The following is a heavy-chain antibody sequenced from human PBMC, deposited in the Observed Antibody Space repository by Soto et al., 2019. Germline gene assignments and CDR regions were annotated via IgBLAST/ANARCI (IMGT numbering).Heavy chain of an antibody. J-gene: IGHJ6*02. V-gene: IGHV3-11*06. Sequence: GGSLRLSCAVSGFIFSDYYMSWIRQAPGKGLEWVSYMSSSSRFTNYADSVKGRFTISRDNAKNSLYLQMNSLRAEDTAVYYCARLVDCTNGLCSYGMDVWGQGTTVTVS. D-gene: IGHD2-8*01. CDR2: MSSSSRFT. CDR3: ARLVDCTNGLCSYGMDV. CDR1: GFIFSDYY.